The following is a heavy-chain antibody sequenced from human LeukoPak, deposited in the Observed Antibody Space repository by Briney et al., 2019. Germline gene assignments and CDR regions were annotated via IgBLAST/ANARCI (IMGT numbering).Heavy chain of an antibody. CDR3: ARDRAEWQYYFDTSGDYYVGDSFDI. V-gene: IGHV4-4*02. J-gene: IGHJ3*02. Sequence: NPSETLSLTCAVSGGSISSSNWWSWVRQPPGKGLAWIGEIYHSGSTNYNPSLKSRVTISVDKSKNQFSLKLSSVTAADTAVYYCARDRAEWQYYFDTSGDYYVGDSFDIWGQGTMVTVSS. CDR1: GGSISSSNW. D-gene: IGHD3-22*01. CDR2: IYHSGST.